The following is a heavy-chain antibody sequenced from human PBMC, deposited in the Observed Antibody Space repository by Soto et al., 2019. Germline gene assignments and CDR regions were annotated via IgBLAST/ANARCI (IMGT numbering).Heavy chain of an antibody. D-gene: IGHD3-22*01. CDR2: IYSGGST. CDR3: ARDPYEADYGMDV. CDR1: GFTVSSNY. V-gene: IGHV3-53*04. Sequence: EVQLVESGGGLVQPGGSLRVSCAASGFTVSSNYMSWVRQAPGKGLEWVSVIYSGGSTYYADSVKGRFTLSRHNSKNTLYLQMNSLRAEDTAVYYCARDPYEADYGMDVWGQGTTVTVSS. J-gene: IGHJ6*02.